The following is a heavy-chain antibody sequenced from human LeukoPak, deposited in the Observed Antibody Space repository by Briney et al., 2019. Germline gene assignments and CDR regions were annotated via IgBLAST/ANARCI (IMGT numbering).Heavy chain of an antibody. Sequence: SETLSLTCAVYGGSFSGYYWSWIRQPPGKGLEWIGEINHSGSTNYNPSLKSRVTISVDRSKNQFSLKLSSVTAADTAVYYCAREGENHSDYDLWGTGWFDPWGQEPWSPSPQ. CDR1: GGSFSGYY. CDR2: INHSGST. V-gene: IGHV4-34*01. D-gene: IGHD5-12*01. CDR3: AREGENHSDYDLWGTGWFDP. J-gene: IGHJ5*02.